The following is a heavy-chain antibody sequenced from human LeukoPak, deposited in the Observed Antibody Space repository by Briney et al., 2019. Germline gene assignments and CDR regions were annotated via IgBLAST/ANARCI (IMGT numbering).Heavy chain of an antibody. J-gene: IGHJ6*02. CDR3: AIPPLSGTGSSRPLAGMDV. Sequence: GGSLRLSCAASGFSFSSYSLNWVRQAPGKGLEWVSYISHTGSTMSYADSVKGRFTISRDNARNSLYLQMNSLRAEDAAVYYCAIPPLSGTGSSRPLAGMDVWGQGTTVTVSS. V-gene: IGHV3-48*04. CDR1: GFSFSSYS. D-gene: IGHD3-10*01. CDR2: ISHTGSTM.